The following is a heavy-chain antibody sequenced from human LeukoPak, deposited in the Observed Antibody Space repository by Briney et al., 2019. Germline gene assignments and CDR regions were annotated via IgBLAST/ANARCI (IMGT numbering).Heavy chain of an antibody. J-gene: IGHJ5*02. CDR3: ARDAGYCSGGSCYSRLDP. CDR1: GGTFSSYA. V-gene: IGHV1-69*13. Sequence: ASVKVSCKASGGTFSSYAISWVRQAPGQGLEWMGGIIPIFGTANYAQKFQGRVTITADESTSTAYMELSSLRSEDTAVYYCARDAGYCSGGSCYSRLDPWGQGTLVTVSS. D-gene: IGHD2-15*01. CDR2: IIPIFGTA.